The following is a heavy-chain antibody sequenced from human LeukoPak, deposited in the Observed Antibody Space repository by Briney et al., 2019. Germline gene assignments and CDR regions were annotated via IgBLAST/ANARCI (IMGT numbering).Heavy chain of an antibody. CDR1: GFTFSSYS. CDR3: ASDRRSSGYPIDY. CDR2: ISSSSSYI. J-gene: IGHJ4*02. Sequence: GGSLRLSCAASGFTFSSYSMNWVRQAPGKGLEWVSSISSSSSYIYYADSVKGRFTISRDNAKNSLYLQMNSLRDEDTAVYYCASDRRSSGYPIDYWGQGTLVTVSS. D-gene: IGHD3-22*01. V-gene: IGHV3-21*01.